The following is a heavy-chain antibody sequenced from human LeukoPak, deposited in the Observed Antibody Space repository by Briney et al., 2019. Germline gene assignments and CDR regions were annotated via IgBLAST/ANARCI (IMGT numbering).Heavy chain of an antibody. V-gene: IGHV4-31*03. D-gene: IGHD2-2*01. CDR3: ARKRCSSTSCVRFDP. Sequence: SETLSLTCTVSGGSISSGGYYWSWIRQYPGKGLEWIGYIYYSGSTYYNPSLKSRVTISVDTSKNQFSLKLSSVTAADTAVYYCARKRCSSTSCVRFDPWGQGTLVTVSS. CDR2: IYYSGST. J-gene: IGHJ5*02. CDR1: GGSISSGGYY.